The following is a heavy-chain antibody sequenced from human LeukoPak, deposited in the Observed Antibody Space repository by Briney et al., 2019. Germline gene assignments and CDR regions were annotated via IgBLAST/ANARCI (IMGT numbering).Heavy chain of an antibody. CDR3: ARHSSGWGALDI. D-gene: IGHD6-19*01. V-gene: IGHV3-53*01. CDR2: IYSGGST. Sequence: ETLSLTCAVYGGTFSGYYMSWVRQAPGKGLEWVSVIYSGGSTYYADSVKGRFTISRDNSKNTLYLQMNSLRAEDTAVYYCARHSSGWGALDIWGQGTMVTVSS. CDR1: GGTFSGYY. J-gene: IGHJ3*02.